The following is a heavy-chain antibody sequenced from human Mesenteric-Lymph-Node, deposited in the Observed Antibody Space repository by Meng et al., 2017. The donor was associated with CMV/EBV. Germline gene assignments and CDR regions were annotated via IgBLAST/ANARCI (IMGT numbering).Heavy chain of an antibody. V-gene: IGHV3-7*01. J-gene: IGHJ6*02. CDR1: GLTFRSYW. CDR2: IRDDGSEK. D-gene: IGHD2-2*01. CDR3: VSPSPIVAEPAAAIRRDLEYSYFGLDV. Sequence: GESLKISCAASGLTFRSYWMSWVRQAPGKGLEWVANIRDDGSEKYYADSVTGRFTISRDNARTSLYLQMNSLRAEDTAVYYCVSPSPIVAEPAAAIRRDLEYSYFGLDVWGQGTTVTVSS.